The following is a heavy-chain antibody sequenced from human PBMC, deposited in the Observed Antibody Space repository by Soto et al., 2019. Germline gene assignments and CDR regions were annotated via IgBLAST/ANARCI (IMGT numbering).Heavy chain of an antibody. D-gene: IGHD2-2*01. V-gene: IGHV3-33*01. J-gene: IGHJ6*02. CDR2: IWYDGSNK. Sequence: SGGSLGLSCAASGFTFRSYCMHWVRQAPGKGLEWVAVIWYDGSNKYYADSVKGRFTISRDNSKNTLYLQMNSLRAEDTAVYYCARGSDIVVVPAAYGMDVWGQGTTVTVSS. CDR1: GFTFRSYC. CDR3: ARGSDIVVVPAAYGMDV.